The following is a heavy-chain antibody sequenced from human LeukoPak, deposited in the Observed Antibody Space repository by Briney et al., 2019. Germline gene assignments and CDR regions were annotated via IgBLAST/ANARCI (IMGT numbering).Heavy chain of an antibody. V-gene: IGHV3-21*01. D-gene: IGHD3-16*02. Sequence: GGSLRLSCAASGFTFSSYAMSWVRQAPGKGLEWVSSISSSSSYIYYADSVKGRFTISRDNAKNSLYLQMNSLRAEDTAVYYCARGPVMITFGGVTVGYYYYYYMDVWGKGTTVTVSS. J-gene: IGHJ6*03. CDR2: ISSSSSYI. CDR3: ARGPVMITFGGVTVGYYYYYYMDV. CDR1: GFTFSSYA.